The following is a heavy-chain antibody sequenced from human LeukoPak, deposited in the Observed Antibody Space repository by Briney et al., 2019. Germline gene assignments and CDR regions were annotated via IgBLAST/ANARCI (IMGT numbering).Heavy chain of an antibody. CDR3: ATEVGATRAFDI. D-gene: IGHD1-26*01. J-gene: IGHJ3*02. V-gene: IGHV1-2*02. CDR2: INPNSGGT. CDR1: GGTFSSYA. Sequence: GASVKVSCKASGGTFSSYAISWVRQAPGQGLEWMGWINPNSGGTNYAQKFQGRVTMTRDTSINTAYMELSRLRSDDTAVYYCATEVGATRAFDIWGQGTMVTVSS.